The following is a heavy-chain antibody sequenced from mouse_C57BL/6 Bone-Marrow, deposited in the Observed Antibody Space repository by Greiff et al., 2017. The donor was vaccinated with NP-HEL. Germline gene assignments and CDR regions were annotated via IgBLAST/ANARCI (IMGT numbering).Heavy chain of an antibody. D-gene: IGHD2-1*01. CDR3: AGGNYVGYFDD. CDR2: IDPEDGET. Sequence: EVQLQQSGAELVKPGASVKLSCTASGFNFTDYYMHWVKQRTEQGLEWIGRIDPEDGETKYDPKFQGKATLTADTYSNTAYLRLSRLTSEDAAVYYCAGGNYVGYFDDWGTGTTVTVSS. J-gene: IGHJ1*03. CDR1: GFNFTDYY. V-gene: IGHV14-2*01.